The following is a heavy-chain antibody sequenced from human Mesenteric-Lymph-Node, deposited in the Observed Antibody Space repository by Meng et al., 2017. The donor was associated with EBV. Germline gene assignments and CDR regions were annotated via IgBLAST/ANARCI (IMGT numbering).Heavy chain of an antibody. J-gene: IGHJ4*02. CDR3: AREGEVGYYESSGYYY. V-gene: IGHV4-4*02. D-gene: IGHD3-22*01. Sequence: GQGRVKPTGNRSLTGAGSGGSRRRRNGWTWVRQRPGKGLEWSGEILPNGGTNYNPSLKSRLTISVDKSKNQFSLKRRSVTAADTAVYYCAREGEVGYYESSGYYYWGQGTLVTVSS. CDR2: ILPNGGT. CDR1: GGSRRRRNG.